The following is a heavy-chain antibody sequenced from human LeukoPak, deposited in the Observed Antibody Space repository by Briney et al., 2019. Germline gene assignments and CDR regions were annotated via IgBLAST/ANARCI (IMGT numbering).Heavy chain of an antibody. CDR3: AKDRFLSSSGLSS. J-gene: IGHJ4*02. V-gene: IGHV3-9*01. CDR2: ISWNSGSI. D-gene: IGHD6-19*01. Sequence: PGRSLRLSYAASGFTFDDYAMHWVRQAPGKGLEWVSGISWNSGSIGYADSVKGRFTISRDNAKNSLYLQMNSLRAEDTALYYCAKDRFLSSSGLSSWGQGTLVTVSS. CDR1: GFTFDDYA.